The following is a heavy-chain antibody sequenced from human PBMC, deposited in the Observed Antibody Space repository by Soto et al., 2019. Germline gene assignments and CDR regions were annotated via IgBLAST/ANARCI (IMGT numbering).Heavy chain of an antibody. J-gene: IGHJ4*02. CDR3: AREYDILTGSIDY. V-gene: IGHV1-69*05. Sequence: QVQLVQSGAEVKKPGSSVKVSCKASGGTFSSYAISWVRQAPGQGLEWMGGIIPIFGTANYAQKFQGRVTMTTDTSTSTAYMELRSLRSDDTAVYYCAREYDILTGSIDYWGQGTLVTVSS. D-gene: IGHD3-9*01. CDR1: GGTFSSYA. CDR2: IIPIFGTA.